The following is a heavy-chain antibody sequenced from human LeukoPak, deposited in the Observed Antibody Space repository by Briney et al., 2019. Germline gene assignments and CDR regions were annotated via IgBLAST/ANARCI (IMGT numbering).Heavy chain of an antibody. CDR3: ARRGITYSTSYFDS. J-gene: IGHJ4*02. V-gene: IGHV4-39*01. Sequence: PSETLSLTCTVSGASISSSSFWGWIRRPPGRGLEWIGHIFYSGSTYHNPSLKSRVTLSVDTSYNQFSPKLSSVTATDTAIYYCARRGITYSTSYFDSWGQGVLVTVSP. D-gene: IGHD2-2*01. CDR1: GASISSSSF. CDR2: IFYSGST.